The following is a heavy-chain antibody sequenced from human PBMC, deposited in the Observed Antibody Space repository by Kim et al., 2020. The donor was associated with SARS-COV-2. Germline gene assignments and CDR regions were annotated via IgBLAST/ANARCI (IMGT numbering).Heavy chain of an antibody. CDR3: AREGYYDSSGYFQG. J-gene: IGHJ4*02. D-gene: IGHD3-22*01. Sequence: GGSLRLSCAASGFTFSSYAMHWVRQAPGKGLEWVAVISYDGSNKYYADSVKGRFTISRDNSKNTLYLQMNSLRAEDTAVYYCAREGYYDSSGYFQGWGQGPLVTVSS. CDR2: ISYDGSNK. V-gene: IGHV3-30-3*01. CDR1: GFTFSSYA.